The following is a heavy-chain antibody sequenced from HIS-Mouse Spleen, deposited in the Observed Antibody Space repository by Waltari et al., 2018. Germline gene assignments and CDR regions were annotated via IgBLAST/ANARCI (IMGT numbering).Heavy chain of an antibody. CDR2: ISYDGSNK. CDR3: ARDITIFGVDY. V-gene: IGHV3-30-3*01. Sequence: QVQLVESRGGVVQPGRSLRLSCAAFGVTFSLDLTHLVRQAPGKGLEWVAVISYDGSNKYYADSVKGRFTISRDNSKNTLYLQMNSLRAEDTAVYYCARDITIFGVDYWGQGTLVTVSS. J-gene: IGHJ4*02. D-gene: IGHD3-3*01. CDR1: GVTFSLDL.